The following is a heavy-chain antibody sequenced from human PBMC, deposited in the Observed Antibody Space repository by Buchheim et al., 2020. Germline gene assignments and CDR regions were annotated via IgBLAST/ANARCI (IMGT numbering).Heavy chain of an antibody. CDR3: ARDLSGSQDY. Sequence: EVQLEESGGGLVQPGGSLRLSCAASGFTLRTYWVHWVRQAPGKGLEWVSRINEDGSFTNYADSVKGRFTISRDNAENTLYLQMTSLRVEDTAMYYCARDLSGSQDYWGQGTL. D-gene: IGHD1-26*01. CDR1: GFTLRTYW. J-gene: IGHJ4*02. CDR2: INEDGSFT. V-gene: IGHV3-74*01.